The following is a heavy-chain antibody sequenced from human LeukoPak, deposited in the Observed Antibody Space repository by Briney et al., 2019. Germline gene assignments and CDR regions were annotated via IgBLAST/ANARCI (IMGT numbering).Heavy chain of an antibody. D-gene: IGHD6-13*01. Sequence: GRSLRLSCAASGFTFSSYGMHLVRQAPGKGLEWVAVISYDGSNKYYADSVKGRFTISRDNSKNTLYLQMNSLRAEDTAVYYCAKKGGGAAAGYYYYYGMDVWGQGTTVTVSS. J-gene: IGHJ6*02. V-gene: IGHV3-30*18. CDR2: ISYDGSNK. CDR1: GFTFSSYG. CDR3: AKKGGGAAAGYYYYYGMDV.